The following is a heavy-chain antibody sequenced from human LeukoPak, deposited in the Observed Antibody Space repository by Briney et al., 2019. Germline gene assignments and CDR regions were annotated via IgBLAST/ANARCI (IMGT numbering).Heavy chain of an antibody. CDR2: LDYSGST. D-gene: IGHD1-26*01. CDR3: AKSGGYGLIDY. Sequence: SETLSLTCTVSGGSIRSYYWSWIRKPPGKGLEWIGYLDYSGSTHYNPSLRGRVTMSLDTSKNQFSLNLTSVTAADTAVYYCAKSGGYGLIDYWGQGTLVTVSS. CDR1: GGSIRSYY. J-gene: IGHJ4*02. V-gene: IGHV4-59*04.